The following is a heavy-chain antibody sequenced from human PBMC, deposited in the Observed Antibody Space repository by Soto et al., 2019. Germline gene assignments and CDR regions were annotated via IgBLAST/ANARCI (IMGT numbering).Heavy chain of an antibody. D-gene: IGHD6-25*01. V-gene: IGHV3-33*01. CDR3: AREIGYSSAWPAY. CDR2: IGFDGKNE. CDR1: GFSLASYG. J-gene: IGHJ4*02. Sequence: GGSLRLSCDVSGFSLASYGMHWVRHAPGKGLAWVAVIGFDGKNENYGDSVKGRFTASRDNPRNTPYLQMNSLRFEDTGVYFCAREIGYSSAWPAYWGQGTLVTVSS.